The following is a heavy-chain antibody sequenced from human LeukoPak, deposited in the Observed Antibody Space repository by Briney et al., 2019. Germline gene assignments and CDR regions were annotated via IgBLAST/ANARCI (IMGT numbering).Heavy chain of an antibody. Sequence: PGGSLRLSCAASGFTFTTYAMSWVRQAPGKGPEWVSAISGSGGSTYYADSVKGRFTLSRDNSKNTLYLQMNSLRAEDTAIYYCARDSAQYAFWSGPTVMDVWGQGTTVTVSS. V-gene: IGHV3-23*01. CDR2: ISGSGGST. CDR1: GFTFTTYA. D-gene: IGHD3-3*01. CDR3: ARDSAQYAFWSGPTVMDV. J-gene: IGHJ6*02.